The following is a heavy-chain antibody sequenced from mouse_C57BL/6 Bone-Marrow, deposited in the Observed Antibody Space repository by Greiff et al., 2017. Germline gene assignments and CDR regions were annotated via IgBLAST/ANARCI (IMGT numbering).Heavy chain of an antibody. CDR2: IWTGGGS. J-gene: IGHJ4*01. CDR3: ATSFPGRSYAMDY. Sequence: VQRVESGPGLVAPSQSLSITCTVSGFSLTSYAISWVRQPPGKGLEWLGVIWTGGGSNYTSAPKSRLSISKENPTRQHFLKINSLQTDDTARYCCATSFPGRSYAMDYWGQGTSVTGSS. V-gene: IGHV2-9-1*01. CDR1: GFSLTSYA.